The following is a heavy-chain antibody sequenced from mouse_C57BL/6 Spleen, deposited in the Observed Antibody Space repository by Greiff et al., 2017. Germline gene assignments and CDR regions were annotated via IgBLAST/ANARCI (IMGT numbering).Heavy chain of an antibody. CDR3: AKATMINYFDY. J-gene: IGHJ2*01. V-gene: IGHV1-50*01. CDR2: IDPSDSYT. Sequence: QVHVKQPGAELVKPGASVKLSCKASGYTFTSYWMQWVKQRPGQGLEWIGEIDPSDSYTNYNQKFKGKATLTVDKPSSTAYMQLSSLTSEDSAVYYCAKATMINYFDYWGQGTTLTVSS. D-gene: IGHD2-4*01. CDR1: GYTFTSYW.